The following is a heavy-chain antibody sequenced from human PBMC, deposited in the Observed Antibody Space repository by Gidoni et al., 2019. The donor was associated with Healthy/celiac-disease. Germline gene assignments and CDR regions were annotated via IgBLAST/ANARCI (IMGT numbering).Heavy chain of an antibody. V-gene: IGHV1-69*09. CDR3: ARDIGDYDAFDI. J-gene: IGHJ3*02. D-gene: IGHD4-17*01. CDR1: GGTFSSYA. CDR2: IIPILGIA. Sequence: QVQLVQSGAEVKKPGSSVKVSCKASGGTFSSYAISWVRQAPGQGLEWMGRIIPILGIANYAQKFQGRVTITADKSTSTAYMELSSLRSEDTAVYYCARDIGDYDAFDIWGQGTMVTVSS.